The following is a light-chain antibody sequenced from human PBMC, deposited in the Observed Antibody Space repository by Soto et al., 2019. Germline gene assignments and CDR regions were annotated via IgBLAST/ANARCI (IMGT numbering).Light chain of an antibody. V-gene: IGKV3-20*01. CDR2: DAS. CDR3: QRSGSSVT. CDR1: QSVSSTY. J-gene: IGKJ5*01. Sequence: EIVLTQSPGTLSLSPGERATLSSRASQSVSSTYLARYQQKPGQAPRLPISDASTRATGVPDRFSGSGFGTDFTLTISSLEPEDFAVYYCQRSGSSVTFGQGPRLEI.